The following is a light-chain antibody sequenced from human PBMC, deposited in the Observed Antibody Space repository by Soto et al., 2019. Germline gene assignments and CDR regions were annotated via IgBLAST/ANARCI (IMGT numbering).Light chain of an antibody. CDR1: NIGNKN. V-gene: IGLV3-21*04. J-gene: IGLJ3*02. CDR3: QVWDSSSDVWV. CDR2: YDT. Sequence: SYELTQTPSVSVAPGKTARITCGGDNIGNKNVHWYQQKPGQAPVLVIYYDTDRPSGIPERFSGSNSGNTATLTISRVEAGDEADYYCQVWDSSSDVWVFGGGTKLTVL.